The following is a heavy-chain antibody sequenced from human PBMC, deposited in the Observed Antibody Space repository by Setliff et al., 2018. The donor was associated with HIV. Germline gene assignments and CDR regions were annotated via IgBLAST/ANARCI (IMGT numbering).Heavy chain of an antibody. J-gene: IGHJ4*02. CDR1: GFTFSDFW. Sequence: HPGGSLRLSCAASGFTFSDFWMSWVRQAPGRGLEWVANIKQGENEKNYVDAVEGRFTISRDNGNNLLFLEMNSLRADDTGVYYCVRDPLKSTKFLTWWYFDYWGPGTLVTVSS. D-gene: IGHD2-15*01. CDR3: VRDPLKSTKFLTWWYFDY. CDR2: IKQGENEK. V-gene: IGHV3-7*01.